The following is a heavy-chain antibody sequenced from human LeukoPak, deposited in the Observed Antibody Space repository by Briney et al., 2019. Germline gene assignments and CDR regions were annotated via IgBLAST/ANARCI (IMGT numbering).Heavy chain of an antibody. Sequence: GGSLRLSCAASGFTFSSHGMHWVRQAPGKGLEWVSAISGSGGSTYYADSVKGRFTISRDDSKNTLYLQMNSLRAEDTAVYYCAKVKPSKRYFDYWGQGTLVTVSS. CDR3: AKVKPSKRYFDY. V-gene: IGHV3-23*01. J-gene: IGHJ4*02. CDR1: GFTFSSHG. CDR2: ISGSGGST.